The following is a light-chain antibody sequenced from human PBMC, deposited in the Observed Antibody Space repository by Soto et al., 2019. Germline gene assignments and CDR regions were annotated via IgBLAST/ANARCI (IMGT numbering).Light chain of an antibody. Sequence: DIQMTHSPSSLSASVGDRVTITCRASQGISNYLAWYQQKPGKVPKLLIYAASTLQSGVPSRFSGSGSGTEFTLTISSLQSEDFAVYYCQQYNNWPPITFGQGTRLEI. V-gene: IGKV1-27*01. CDR3: QQYNNWPPIT. J-gene: IGKJ5*01. CDR2: AAS. CDR1: QGISNY.